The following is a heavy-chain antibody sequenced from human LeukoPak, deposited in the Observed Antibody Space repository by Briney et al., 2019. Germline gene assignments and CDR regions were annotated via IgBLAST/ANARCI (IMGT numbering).Heavy chain of an antibody. V-gene: IGHV3-23*01. CDR2: ISGSGGNT. D-gene: IGHD3-10*01. CDR1: GLTLSNYG. CDR3: AKRGVVIRVFLVGFHKEASYFDS. J-gene: IGHJ4*02. Sequence: GGSLRLSCAVSGLTLSNYGMRWVRQATGKGLEWVSGISGSGGNTYYADSVKGRFTISRDNSKNTLYLQMNSLRAEHTAVYFCAKRGVVIRVFLVGFHKEASYFDSWGQGALVTVSS.